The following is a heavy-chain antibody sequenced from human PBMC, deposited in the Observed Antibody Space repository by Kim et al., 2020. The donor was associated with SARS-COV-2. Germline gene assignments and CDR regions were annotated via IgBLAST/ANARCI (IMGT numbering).Heavy chain of an antibody. Sequence: TGHAQKFQGRVTMTRNTSISTAYMELSSLRSEDTAVYYCARASWFGYFDLWGRGTLVTVSS. CDR3: ARASWFGYFDL. D-gene: IGHD3-10*01. V-gene: IGHV1-8*01. CDR2: T. J-gene: IGHJ2*01.